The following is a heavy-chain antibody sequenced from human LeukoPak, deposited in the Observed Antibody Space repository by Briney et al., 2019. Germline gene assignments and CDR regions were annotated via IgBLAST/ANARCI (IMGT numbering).Heavy chain of an antibody. CDR2: FDPANGGK. Sequence: ASVKVSCKVSGHTLTEVSMHWVRQAPGKGLQWIGGFDPANGGKIYAQQFQGRVTMTEDTSTDTAYMELNSLRSEDTAVCYCVAEGCSGGICYPYFDLWGRGTLVIVSS. V-gene: IGHV1-24*01. D-gene: IGHD2-15*01. CDR1: GHTLTEVS. CDR3: VAEGCSGGICYPYFDL. J-gene: IGHJ2*01.